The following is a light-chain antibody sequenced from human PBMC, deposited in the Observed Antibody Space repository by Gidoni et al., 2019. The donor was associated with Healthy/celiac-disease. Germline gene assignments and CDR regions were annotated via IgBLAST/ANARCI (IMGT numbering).Light chain of an antibody. J-gene: IGKJ1*01. CDR3: QQRSNWPRGT. Sequence: EIVLTQSPATLSLSPGERATLSCRASQSVYKYLAWYQQKPGQAPRLLTYGASNRATGIPARFSGSGSGTDFTLTISSLEPEDFAVYYCQQRSNWPRGTFGQGTKVDIK. CDR1: QSVYKY. CDR2: GAS. V-gene: IGKV3-11*01.